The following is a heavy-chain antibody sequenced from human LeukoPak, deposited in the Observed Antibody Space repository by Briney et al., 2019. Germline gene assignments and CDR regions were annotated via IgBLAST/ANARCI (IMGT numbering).Heavy chain of an antibody. V-gene: IGHV3-23*01. CDR2: ITGSGTFT. CDR3: AGEYYDSSGFDY. CDR1: GITFIKYS. Sequence: GGSLRLSCAASGITFIKYSMTWVRQAPGKGLEWVSAITGSGTFTDYADSVKGRFTISRDNSKNTLYLQMNSLRAEDTAVYYCAGEYYDSSGFDYWGQGTLVTVSS. J-gene: IGHJ4*02. D-gene: IGHD3-22*01.